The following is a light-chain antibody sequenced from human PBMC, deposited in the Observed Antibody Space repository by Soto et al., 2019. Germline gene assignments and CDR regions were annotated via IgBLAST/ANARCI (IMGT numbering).Light chain of an antibody. CDR1: QDISSW. CDR3: QQANNFPFT. CDR2: SAS. J-gene: IGKJ5*01. V-gene: IGKV1-12*01. Sequence: DIQMTQSPSSVSASVGDRVTITCRASQDISSWLAWFQQKPGKAPKLLIFSASSLQSGVPSRFSGSGSGTDFTLTITNLQPEDFANYYCQQANNFPFTFGQGTRLDIK.